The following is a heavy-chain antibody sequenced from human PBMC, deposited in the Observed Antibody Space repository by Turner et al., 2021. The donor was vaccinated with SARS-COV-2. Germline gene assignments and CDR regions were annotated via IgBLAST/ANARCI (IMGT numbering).Heavy chain of an antibody. V-gene: IGHV3-9*01. Sequence: QLVVPGGGLVQPGRSLRLPCAAYGFTFEDYAMRWVRQEPGEGLEMVSGVSWNSGDRRYADSEEGRFTISRDNAKNPLYLRMSSLRAEDTDLYYCAKDIGPLVSGNYHDYWGQGTLVTVSS. CDR2: VSWNSGDR. D-gene: IGHD1-26*01. CDR1: GFTFEDYA. J-gene: IGHJ4*02. CDR3: AKDIGPLVSGNYHDY.